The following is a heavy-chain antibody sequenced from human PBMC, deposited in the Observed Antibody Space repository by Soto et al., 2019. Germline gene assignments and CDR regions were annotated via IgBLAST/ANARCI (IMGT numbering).Heavy chain of an antibody. V-gene: IGHV1-24*01. J-gene: IGHJ4*02. Sequence: QVQLVQSGAEVKKPGASVKVSCKVSGYTLTELSMHWVRQAPGKGLAWMGGLDPEDGETIYAQKFQGSVTMTEDTSTDTAYMELSSLRSEVTAVYYCATDEAVAGPRGHFYFDYWGQGTLVTVSS. CDR1: GYTLTELS. CDR3: ATDEAVAGPRGHFYFDY. CDR2: LDPEDGET. D-gene: IGHD6-19*01.